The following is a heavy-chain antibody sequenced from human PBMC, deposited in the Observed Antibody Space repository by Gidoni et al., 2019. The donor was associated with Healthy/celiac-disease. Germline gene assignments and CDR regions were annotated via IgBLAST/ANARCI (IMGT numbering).Heavy chain of an antibody. V-gene: IGHV1-3*01. J-gene: IGHJ4*02. Sequence: QVQLVQSGAEVKKPGASVKVSCKASGYTFTSYAMHWVRQAPRQRLEWMGWINAGNGNTKYSQKFQGRVTITRDTSASTAYMELSSLRSEDTAVYYCARGGRIYDFWSGYNIEYSVDYWGQGTLVTVSS. CDR3: ARGGRIYDFWSGYNIEYSVDY. D-gene: IGHD3-3*01. CDR2: INAGNGNT. CDR1: GYTFTSYA.